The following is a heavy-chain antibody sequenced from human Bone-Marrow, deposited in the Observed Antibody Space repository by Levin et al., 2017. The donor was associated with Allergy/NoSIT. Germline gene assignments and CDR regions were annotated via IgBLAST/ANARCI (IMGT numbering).Heavy chain of an antibody. CDR1: DFSLSNLRVG. Sequence: VSGPTLVKPTETLTLTCTVSDFSLSNLRVGVGWIRQPPGKALEWLGNIFSNDAKTYSTPLKTRLTISRDTSKSQVVLTMSNMDPADTATYYCARIRITAAGWYDYWGQGTLVTVSS. D-gene: IGHD6-13*01. V-gene: IGHV2-26*01. CDR3: ARIRITAAGWYDY. J-gene: IGHJ4*02. CDR2: IFSNDAK.